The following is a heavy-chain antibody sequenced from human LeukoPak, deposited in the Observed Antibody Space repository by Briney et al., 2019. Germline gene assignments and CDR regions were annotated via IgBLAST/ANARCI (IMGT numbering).Heavy chain of an antibody. D-gene: IGHD3-22*01. CDR1: GFTFSSYA. J-gene: IGHJ4*02. CDR2: ISGSGGST. CDR3: AKGGRSSGYYKYYFDY. V-gene: IGHV3-23*01. Sequence: GGSLRLSCAASGFTFSSYAMCWVRQAPGKGLEWVSAISGSGGSTYYADSVKGRFTISRDNSKNTLYLQMNSLRAEDTAVYYCAKGGRSSGYYKYYFDYWGQGTLVTVSS.